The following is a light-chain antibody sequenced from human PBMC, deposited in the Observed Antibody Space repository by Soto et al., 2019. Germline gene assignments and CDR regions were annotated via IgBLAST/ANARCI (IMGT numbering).Light chain of an antibody. J-gene: IGLJ1*01. Sequence: QSVLTQPASVSGSPGQSITISCTGTSSDVGGYNYVSWYQQHPGKAPKLMIYDVSNRPSGVSNRFSGSKSGNTASLTISGLQAKDEADYYCSSYTSSSTPYVFGTGTKAPS. CDR3: SSYTSSSTPYV. CDR2: DVS. V-gene: IGLV2-14*01. CDR1: SSDVGGYNY.